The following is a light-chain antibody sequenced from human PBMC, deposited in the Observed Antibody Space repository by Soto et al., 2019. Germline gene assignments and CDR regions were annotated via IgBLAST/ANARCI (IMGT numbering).Light chain of an antibody. V-gene: IGKV1-5*01. Sequence: DIRMTQSPSTLSASVGDRVTITCRASQGISGWLAWYQQKPGKAPKLLIYDASSLESGVPSRFSGSGSGTEFTLTSSSLRRDDFATYYCQQYNSYWTFGQGTKVEI. J-gene: IGKJ1*01. CDR2: DAS. CDR1: QGISGW. CDR3: QQYNSYWT.